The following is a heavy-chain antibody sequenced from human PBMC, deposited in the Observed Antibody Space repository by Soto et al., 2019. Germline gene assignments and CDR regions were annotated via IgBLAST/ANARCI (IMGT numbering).Heavy chain of an antibody. D-gene: IGHD1-20*01. V-gene: IGHV1-69*12. Sequence: QVQLVQSGAEVKKPGSSMKVSCKASGGTFSSYAISWVRQAPGQGLEWMGGIIPIFGTADYAQKFHGRVTIPAXXXTXPAYMELSSLRSEDTAVYYCARGITGTVTYYYGLDVWGQGTTVTVSS. J-gene: IGHJ6*02. CDR2: IIPIFGTA. CDR1: GGTFSSYA. CDR3: ARGITGTVTYYYGLDV.